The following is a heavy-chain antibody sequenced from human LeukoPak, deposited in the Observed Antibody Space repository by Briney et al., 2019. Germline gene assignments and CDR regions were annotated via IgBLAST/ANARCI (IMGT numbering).Heavy chain of an antibody. D-gene: IGHD3-10*01. J-gene: IGHJ5*02. Sequence: SETLSLTCAVYSGSFSGYYWSWIRQPPGKGLYWIGEINHSGSTNYNPSLKRRVTKSVDTSKNQFSLKLSSLTAADTAVYYCARDLKFDLYGSGSYRWFDPWGQGTLVTVSS. CDR1: SGSFSGYY. CDR2: INHSGST. V-gene: IGHV4-34*01. CDR3: ARDLKFDLYGSGSYRWFDP.